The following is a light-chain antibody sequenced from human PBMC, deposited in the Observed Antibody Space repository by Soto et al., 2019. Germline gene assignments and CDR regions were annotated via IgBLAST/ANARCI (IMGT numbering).Light chain of an antibody. CDR2: DAS. J-gene: IGKJ5*01. V-gene: IGKV3-11*01. Sequence: EIVLTQSPATLSLSPGERATLSCRASQSVSSYLAWYQQKPGQAPRLLIYDASNRATGIPAKFRGSGSGTNFNITISGLEHEDLAVYYCQLGSNWLITFGQGTRLEIK. CDR1: QSVSSY. CDR3: QLGSNWLIT.